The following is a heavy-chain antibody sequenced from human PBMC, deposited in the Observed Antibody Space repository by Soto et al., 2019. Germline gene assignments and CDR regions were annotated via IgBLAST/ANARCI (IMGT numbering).Heavy chain of an antibody. CDR1: GFTFSSYA. CDR3: ARDLSSMVRGVSAFDI. CDR2: ISYDGSNK. J-gene: IGHJ3*02. Sequence: VQLVESGGGVVQPGRSLRLSCAASGFTFSSYAMHWVRQAPGKGLEWVAVISYDGSNKYYADSVKGRFTISRDNCKNTLYLQKNSLRAEDTAVYYCARDLSSMVRGVSAFDIWGQGTMVTVSS. D-gene: IGHD3-10*01. V-gene: IGHV3-30-3*01.